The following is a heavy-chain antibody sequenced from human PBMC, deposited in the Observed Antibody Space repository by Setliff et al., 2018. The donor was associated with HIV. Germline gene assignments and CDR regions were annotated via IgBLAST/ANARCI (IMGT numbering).Heavy chain of an antibody. CDR2: INPTGGST. J-gene: IGHJ6*02. Sequence: ASVKVSCKASGGTFSSYAISWVRQAPGQGLEWMGVINPTGGSTRNTRKFQGRVTITRDTSASTVYMELSSLKSEDTAVYYCARPRAQYYYGMDVWGQGTTVTVSS. V-gene: IGHV1-46*01. CDR1: GGTFSSYA. CDR3: ARPRAQYYYGMDV.